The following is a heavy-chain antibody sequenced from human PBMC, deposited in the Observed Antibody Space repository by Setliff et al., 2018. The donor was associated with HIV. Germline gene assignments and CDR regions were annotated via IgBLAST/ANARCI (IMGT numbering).Heavy chain of an antibody. Sequence: TCAVYGGSFSGVYWTWLRQPPGKGLEWMGGFDPEDGETIYAQKLQGRVTMTTDTSTNTAYMELRSLRSDDTAVYYCARELPDSSSWVDYWGQGTLVTVSS. V-gene: IGHV1-24*01. J-gene: IGHJ4*02. CDR3: ARELPDSSSWVDY. D-gene: IGHD6-13*01. CDR2: FDPEDGET. CDR1: GGSFSGVY.